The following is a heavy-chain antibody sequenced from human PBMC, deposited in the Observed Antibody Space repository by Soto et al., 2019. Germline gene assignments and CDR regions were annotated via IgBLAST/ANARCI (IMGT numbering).Heavy chain of an antibody. V-gene: IGHV4-39*01. Sequence: SETLSVTCTVSCGSISSGSYYWGWIRQPPGKGLEWIGSIYYSGSTYYNPSLKSRVTIPVDTSKNQFSLKLSSVTAADTAVYYCARRGIQLWYFDYWGQGTLVTVS. CDR1: CGSISSGSYY. CDR2: IYYSGST. D-gene: IGHD5-18*01. J-gene: IGHJ4*02. CDR3: ARRGIQLWYFDY.